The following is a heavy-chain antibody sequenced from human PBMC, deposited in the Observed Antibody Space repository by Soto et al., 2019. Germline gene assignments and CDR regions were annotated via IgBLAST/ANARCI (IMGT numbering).Heavy chain of an antibody. CDR1: GFTFSSYG. D-gene: IGHD2-15*01. J-gene: IGHJ4*02. CDR3: AKIPQKPCSGGSCYPW. V-gene: IGHV3-30*18. Sequence: QVQLVESGGGVVQPGRSLRLSCAASGFTFSSYGMHWVRQAPGKGLEWVAVISYDGSNKYYADSVKGRFTISRDNSKNPLYLQMNSLRAEDTAVYYWAKIPQKPCSGGSCYPWWGRGTLVTVPP. CDR2: ISYDGSNK.